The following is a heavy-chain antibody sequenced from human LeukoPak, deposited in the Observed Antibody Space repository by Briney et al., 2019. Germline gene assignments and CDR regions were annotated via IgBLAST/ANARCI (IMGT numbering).Heavy chain of an antibody. D-gene: IGHD6-19*01. CDR1: GFTFSDYY. J-gene: IGHJ3*02. CDR2: ISSSGSTI. CDR3: ARGRSSGGWYRGAFDI. V-gene: IGHV3-11*01. Sequence: GGSLRLSCAASGFTFSDYYMSWIRQAPGKGLEWVSYISSSGSTIYYADSVKGRFTISRDNAKNSLYLQMNRLRAEDTAVYYCARGRSSGGWYRGAFDIWGQGTMVTVSS.